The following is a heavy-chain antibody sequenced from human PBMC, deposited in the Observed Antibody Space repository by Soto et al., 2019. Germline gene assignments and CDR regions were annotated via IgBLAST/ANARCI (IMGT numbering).Heavy chain of an antibody. J-gene: IGHJ6*02. CDR2: LHSGGDT. Sequence: EVQLVESGGGLVQPGGSLRLSCVASGIPVSSNYMTWVRQAPGKGLEWLSVLHSGGDTYYANSVKGRFTISRHDSTNTLYLQMNSLTPEDTAVYYCARDGPYYYASRMDVWGQGTTVTVSS. CDR3: ARDGPYYYASRMDV. V-gene: IGHV3-53*04. CDR1: GIPVSSNY. D-gene: IGHD3-10*01.